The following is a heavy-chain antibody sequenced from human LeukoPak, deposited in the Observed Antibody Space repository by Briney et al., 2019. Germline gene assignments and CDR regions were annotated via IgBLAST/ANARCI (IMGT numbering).Heavy chain of an antibody. J-gene: IGHJ4*02. CDR1: GFSFSDCW. CDR2: IKKDGSEK. Sequence: GGSLRLFCAASGFSFSDCWMNWVRQAPGKGLEWVANIKKDGSEKYYLDSVKGRFTISRDNAKNSLYLQMNSLSAEDMALYYCVAGWGWLPDYWGRGTLVTVSS. V-gene: IGHV3-7*05. D-gene: IGHD3-16*01. CDR3: VAGWGWLPDY.